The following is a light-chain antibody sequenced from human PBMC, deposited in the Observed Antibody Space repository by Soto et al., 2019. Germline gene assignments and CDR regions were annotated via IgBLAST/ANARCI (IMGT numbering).Light chain of an antibody. CDR2: DVS. CDR3: SSYTSSSTLV. J-gene: IGLJ2*01. CDR1: SSDVGGYNY. V-gene: IGLV2-14*01. Sequence: QSALTQPASVSGSPGQSITISCTGTSSDVGGYNYVSWYQQHPGKAPQLMIYDVSNRPSGVSNRFSGSKSGNTASLTISGLQAEDEADYCCSSYTSSSTLVFGGGTKLTVL.